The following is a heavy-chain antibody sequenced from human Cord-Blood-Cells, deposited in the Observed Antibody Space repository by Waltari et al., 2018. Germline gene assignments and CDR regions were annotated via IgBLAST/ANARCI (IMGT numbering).Heavy chain of an antibody. J-gene: IGHJ3*02. CDR3: ATHGGNYIRSDAFDI. CDR2: ISSSSYI. Sequence: LEWVSSISSSSYIYYADSVKGRFTISRDNAKNSLYLQMNSLRAEDTAVYYCATHGGNYIRSDAFDIWGQGTMVTVSS. V-gene: IGHV3-21*01. D-gene: IGHD3-22*01.